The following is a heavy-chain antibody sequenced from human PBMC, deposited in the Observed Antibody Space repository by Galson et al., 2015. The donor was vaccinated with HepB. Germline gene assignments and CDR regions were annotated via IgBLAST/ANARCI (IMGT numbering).Heavy chain of an antibody. CDR1: GFTFSSYA. D-gene: IGHD5-24*01. CDR3: AKVTDRWLHLYDY. CDR2: ISGSGGST. V-gene: IGHV3-23*01. Sequence: SLRLSCAASGFTFSSYAMSWVRQAPGKGLEWVSAISGSGGSTYYADSVKGRFTISRDNSKNTLYLQMNSLRAEDTAVYYCAKVTDRWLHLYDYWGQGTLVTVSS. J-gene: IGHJ4*02.